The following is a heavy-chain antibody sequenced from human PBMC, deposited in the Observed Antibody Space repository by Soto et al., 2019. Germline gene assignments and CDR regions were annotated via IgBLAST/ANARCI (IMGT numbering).Heavy chain of an antibody. CDR3: AREILIPLDTGLNWFDP. J-gene: IGHJ5*02. Sequence: PGGSLRLSCAASGFTFSSYGMHWVRQAPGKGLEWVAVIWYDGSNKYYADSVKGRFTISRDNSKNTLYLQMNSLRAEDTAVYYCAREILIPLDTGLNWFDPWGQRTLVTVSS. V-gene: IGHV3-33*01. D-gene: IGHD2-8*01. CDR2: IWYDGSNK. CDR1: GFTFSSYG.